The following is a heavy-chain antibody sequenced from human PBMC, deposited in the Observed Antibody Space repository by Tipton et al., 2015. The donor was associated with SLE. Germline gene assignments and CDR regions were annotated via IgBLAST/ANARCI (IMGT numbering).Heavy chain of an antibody. D-gene: IGHD2-15*01. Sequence: LSLTCTVSGGSISSGGYFWSWIRQHPGEGLEWLGYIYYSGTTYYNPSLKSRLTISVDTSNNHFSLKMTSVTVADTAMYYCARVSRKYCSGGTCYSSAFDIWGQGTVVTVSS. CDR1: GGSISSGGYF. V-gene: IGHV4-31*03. CDR2: IYYSGTT. J-gene: IGHJ3*02. CDR3: ARVSRKYCSGGTCYSSAFDI.